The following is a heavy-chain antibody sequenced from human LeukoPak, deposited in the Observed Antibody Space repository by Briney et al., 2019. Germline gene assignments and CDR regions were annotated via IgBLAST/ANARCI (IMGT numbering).Heavy chain of an antibody. CDR2: ISGSGRDT. V-gene: IGHV3-23*01. D-gene: IGHD4-23*01. J-gene: IGHJ3*02. CDR3: AKGIGRSVAQGHAFDI. Sequence: GGSLRLSCATSKFNFNNYGMTWVRQAPGKGLEWVSSISGSGRDTQYAASVQGRFTISRDNAKNSLYLQMNSLRAEDMALYYCAKGIGRSVAQGHAFDIWGQGTMVTVSS. CDR1: KFNFNNYG.